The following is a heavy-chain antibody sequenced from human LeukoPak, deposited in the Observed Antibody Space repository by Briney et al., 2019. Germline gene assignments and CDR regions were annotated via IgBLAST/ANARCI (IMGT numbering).Heavy chain of an antibody. J-gene: IGHJ4*02. CDR2: ISHSGST. CDR1: GGSISSYY. Sequence: SETLSLTCTVSGGSISSYYWSWIRQPPGKGLEWIGYISHSGSTNYNSSLKSRVTISVDTSKNQFSLKLSSVTAADTAVYYCAGYMITFGGVIVSDYWGQGTLVTVSS. CDR3: AGYMITFGGVIVSDY. V-gene: IGHV4-59*08. D-gene: IGHD3-16*02.